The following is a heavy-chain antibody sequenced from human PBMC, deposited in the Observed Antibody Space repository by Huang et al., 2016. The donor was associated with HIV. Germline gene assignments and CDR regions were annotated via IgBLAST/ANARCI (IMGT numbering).Heavy chain of an antibody. D-gene: IGHD1-1*01. CDR2: IKYNGHA. CDR1: GGPFSTHY. J-gene: IGHJ3*01. CDR3: ARGRDTTEMDTVDDALDV. Sequence: QVRLQQWGGGLVRPSETLSRTCAVYGGPFSTHYWSWFRQSPGKGLGWIAEIKYNGHANFNPCLRIRFSSSGDTSKNQFSLNVTSVTAADTAIYYWARGRDTTEMDTVDDALDVWDQGTLVIVSS. V-gene: IGHV4-34*02.